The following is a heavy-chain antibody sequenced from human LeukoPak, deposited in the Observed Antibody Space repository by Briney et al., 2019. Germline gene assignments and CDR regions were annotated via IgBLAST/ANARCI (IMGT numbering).Heavy chain of an antibody. CDR2: ISAYNGNT. V-gene: IGHV1-18*01. D-gene: IGHD4-17*01. Sequence: ASVKVPCKASGYTFTSYGISWVRQAPGRGLEWMGWISAYNGNTNYAQKLQGRVTMTTDTSTSTAYMELRSLRSDDTAVYYCARDDYGDESAEYFQHWGQGTLVTVSS. CDR1: GYTFTSYG. J-gene: IGHJ1*01. CDR3: ARDDYGDESAEYFQH.